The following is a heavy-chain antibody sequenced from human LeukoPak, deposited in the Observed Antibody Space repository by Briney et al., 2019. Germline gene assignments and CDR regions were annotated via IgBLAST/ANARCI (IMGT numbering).Heavy chain of an antibody. D-gene: IGHD5-12*01. J-gene: IGHJ5*02. CDR2: IIPILGTP. CDR1: GGTFSSFA. V-gene: IGHV1-69*13. CDR3: ARAPYNTINPNWFDP. Sequence: SVKVSCKASGGTFSSFAISWVRQAPGHGLEWMGGIIPILGTPNYAQKFQGRVTITADESTSTAYMELSSLRSEDTAVYYCARAPYNTINPNWFDPWGQGTLVTVSS.